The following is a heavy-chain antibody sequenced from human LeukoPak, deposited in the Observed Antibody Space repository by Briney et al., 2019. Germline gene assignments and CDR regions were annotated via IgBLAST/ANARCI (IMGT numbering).Heavy chain of an antibody. V-gene: IGHV3-15*01. J-gene: IGHJ4*02. Sequence: GGSLRLSCAASGLTCNNAWRSWVREAPGKGLEWVGRIRSRSAGGTTDYGAPVKGRFTISRDDSKNTLYLQMNSLKTEDTAVYYCSTGGGTHDYWGQGTLVTVSS. CDR3: STGGGTHDY. D-gene: IGHD2-15*01. CDR1: GLTCNNAW. CDR2: IRSRSAGGTT.